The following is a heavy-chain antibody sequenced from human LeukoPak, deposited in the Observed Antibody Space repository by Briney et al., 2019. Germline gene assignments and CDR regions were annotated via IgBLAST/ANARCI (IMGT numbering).Heavy chain of an antibody. D-gene: IGHD1-26*01. Sequence: EGSLRLSCSASGFIFSNYAVHWVRQASGKGLEYVSAISSNGDSTYYADSVKGRLTISRDNSKNTLYLQMSSLRAEDTAVYYCVKDGVGANFDYWGQGTLVTVSS. CDR1: GFIFSNYA. V-gene: IGHV3-64D*06. CDR3: VKDGVGANFDY. J-gene: IGHJ4*02. CDR2: ISSNGDST.